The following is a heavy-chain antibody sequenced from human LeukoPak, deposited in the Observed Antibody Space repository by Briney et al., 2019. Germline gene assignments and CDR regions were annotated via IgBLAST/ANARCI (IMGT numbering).Heavy chain of an antibody. V-gene: IGHV3-7*01. J-gene: IGHJ4*02. CDR3: ATVKPYYYGSGSYYNDY. CDR1: GFTFSSYW. D-gene: IGHD3-10*01. Sequence: PGGSLRLSCAASGFTFSSYWMSWVRQAPGKGLEWVANIKQDGSEKYYVDSVKGRFTISRDNAKNSLYLQMNSLRAEDTAVYYCATVKPYYYGSGSYYNDYWGQGTLVTVSS. CDR2: IKQDGSEK.